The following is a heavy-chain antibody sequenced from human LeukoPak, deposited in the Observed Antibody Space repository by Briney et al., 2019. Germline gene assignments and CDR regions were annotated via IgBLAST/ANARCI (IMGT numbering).Heavy chain of an antibody. V-gene: IGHV4-59*01. CDR1: GASMRRYY. CDR3: AREPGQVGAFDI. Sequence: SETLSLTCSVSGASMRRYYWSWIRQPPGKGLEWIGYIYYSGSTNYNPSLKSRVTISVDPSKNQFSLKLSSVTAADTAMYYCAREPGQVGAFDIWGQGTMVTVSS. CDR2: IYYSGST. J-gene: IGHJ3*02.